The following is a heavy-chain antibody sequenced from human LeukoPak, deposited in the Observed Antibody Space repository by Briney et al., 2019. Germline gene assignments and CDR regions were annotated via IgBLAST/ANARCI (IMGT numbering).Heavy chain of an antibody. D-gene: IGHD6-13*01. Sequence: SETLSLTCTVSGGSISSYYWSWIRQPAGKGLEWIGRIYNGGIITYNPSLKSRVTMSIDTSKNQFSLRLSSVTAADTAVYYCARVTGYMTEDYFDYWGQGTLITVSS. CDR1: GGSISSYY. J-gene: IGHJ4*02. V-gene: IGHV4-4*07. CDR3: ARVTGYMTEDYFDY. CDR2: IYNGGII.